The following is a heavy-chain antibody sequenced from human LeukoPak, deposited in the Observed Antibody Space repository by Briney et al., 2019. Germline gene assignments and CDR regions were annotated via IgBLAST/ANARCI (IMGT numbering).Heavy chain of an antibody. CDR2: ISYDGSNK. CDR3: ARVAQYYYDSSGPIFSPPDY. CDR1: GFTFSSYA. D-gene: IGHD3-22*01. Sequence: PGGSLRLSCAASGFTFSSYAMHWVRQAPGKGLEWVAVISYDGSNKYYADSVKGRFTISRENSKNTLYLQMNSLRAEDTAVYYCARVAQYYYDSSGPIFSPPDYWGQGTLVTVSS. J-gene: IGHJ4*02. V-gene: IGHV3-30*04.